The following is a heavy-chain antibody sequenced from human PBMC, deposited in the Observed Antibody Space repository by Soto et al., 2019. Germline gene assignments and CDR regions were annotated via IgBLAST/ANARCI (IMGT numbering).Heavy chain of an antibody. J-gene: IGHJ6*02. D-gene: IGHD2-2*01. V-gene: IGHV3-30*18. CDR2: ISYDGKNK. CDR3: AKGQHCSSTSCYFYHYGMDV. Sequence: QVQLVESGGGVVQPGRSLRLSCVASGFTFSTYGMHWVRQAPGKGLEWVAGISYDGKNKYYADSVKGRLTISRDNSKNTVYMQMSRLRGEDTTVYCCAKGQHCSSTSCYFYHYGMDVWGQGTTVAVTS. CDR1: GFTFSTYG.